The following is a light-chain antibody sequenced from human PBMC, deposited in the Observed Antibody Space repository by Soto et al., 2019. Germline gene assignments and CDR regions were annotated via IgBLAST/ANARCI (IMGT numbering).Light chain of an antibody. V-gene: IGLV2-23*02. CDR2: EVS. CDR1: NKDVGSYNL. Sequence: VLTQPSPLAGSPGQSITISCTGNNKDVGSYNLVSWYQQHPGKAPKLMIYEVSKRPSGVSNRFSGSKSGNTASLTISGLQAEDEADYYCCSYAGSSTPSYVFGTGTKVTVL. J-gene: IGLJ1*01. CDR3: CSYAGSSTPSYV.